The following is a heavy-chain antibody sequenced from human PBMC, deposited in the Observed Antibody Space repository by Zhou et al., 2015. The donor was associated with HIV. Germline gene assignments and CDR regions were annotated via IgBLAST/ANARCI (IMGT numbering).Heavy chain of an antibody. Sequence: DVHFMQSGGGWVQPGESLKLSCVASGLTFSSYSMNWVRQAPGKGLEWVSSISSSSSYIYYADSVKGRFTISRDNAKNSLYLQMNSLRAEDTAVYYCARDGGIAAAGLFDYWGQGTLVTVSS. V-gene: IGHV3-21*01. D-gene: IGHD6-13*01. CDR2: ISSSSSYI. CDR3: ARDGGIAAAGLFDY. CDR1: GLTFSSYS. J-gene: IGHJ4*02.